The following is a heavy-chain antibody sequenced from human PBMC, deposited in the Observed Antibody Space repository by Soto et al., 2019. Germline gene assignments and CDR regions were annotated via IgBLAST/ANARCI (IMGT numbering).Heavy chain of an antibody. CDR1: SGSITSGGYY. J-gene: IGHJ4*02. V-gene: IGHV4-31*03. D-gene: IGHD5-12*01. CDR3: ARAAYSGYGLRGGFDF. CDR2: IYYNGST. Sequence: VQLQESGPGLVKPSQTLSLTCTVSSGSITSGGYYWSWIRQHPGKGLECLGYIYYNGSTYYNPSLKSRVTISIDTSKNQFSLELSSVTAADTAVYFCARAAYSGYGLRGGFDFWGQGTMVTVSS.